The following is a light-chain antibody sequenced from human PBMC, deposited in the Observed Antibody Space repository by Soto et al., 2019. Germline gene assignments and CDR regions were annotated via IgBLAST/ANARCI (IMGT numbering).Light chain of an antibody. CDR2: GAS. V-gene: IGKV3D-20*02. Sequence: EIVLTQSPGTLSLSPGERATLSCRASQSVSSIYLAWYQQKPGQAPRLLIYGASSRATGIPDRFSGSGSGTDFTLTISRLEPEDFAVYYCQQGHNWPLTFGQGTRLEI. CDR1: QSVSSIY. J-gene: IGKJ2*01. CDR3: QQGHNWPLT.